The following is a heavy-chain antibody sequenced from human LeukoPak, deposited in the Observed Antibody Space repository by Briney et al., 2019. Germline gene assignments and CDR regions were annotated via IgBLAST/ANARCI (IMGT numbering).Heavy chain of an antibody. CDR2: IYYSGST. D-gene: IGHD5-18*01. V-gene: IGHV4-59*08. J-gene: IGHJ4*02. Sequence: SETLSLTCSVSGGSMNSYYWSWIRQSPGKGLEWIGYIYYSGSTDYNPSLKSRVTISVDTSKNQFSLKLSSVTAADTAVYYCARHVWLQPFDYWGQGTLVTVSS. CDR3: ARHVWLQPFDY. CDR1: GGSMNSYY.